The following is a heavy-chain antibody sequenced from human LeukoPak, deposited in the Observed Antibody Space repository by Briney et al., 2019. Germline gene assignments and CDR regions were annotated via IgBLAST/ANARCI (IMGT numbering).Heavy chain of an antibody. Sequence: GGSLRLSCEASGLTLRSYGMHWVRQAPGKGLQWVAVIWHDGIQKYYLDSVKGRFTISRDTSKNMLYMQMNSLRAEDTAVYYCVAAVAEGWFDPWGRGTLVTVSS. CDR2: IWHDGIQK. V-gene: IGHV3-33*01. CDR1: GLTLRSYG. CDR3: VAAVAEGWFDP. J-gene: IGHJ5*02. D-gene: IGHD6-13*01.